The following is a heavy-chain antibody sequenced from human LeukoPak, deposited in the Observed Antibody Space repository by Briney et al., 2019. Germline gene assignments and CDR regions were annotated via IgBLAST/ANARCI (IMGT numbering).Heavy chain of an antibody. D-gene: IGHD4-17*01. CDR2: ISPSGDNT. J-gene: IGHJ3*02. Sequence: GGSLRLSCSASGFDFNNYAMNWVRLAPGKGLEWLSSISPSGDNTYYTDAVKGRFTISRDNSKNTLNLQMNSLRVEDTAVYYCAGDHWVTTIGDDFDIWGQGTVVAVSS. V-gene: IGHV3-23*01. CDR1: GFDFNNYA. CDR3: AGDHWVTTIGDDFDI.